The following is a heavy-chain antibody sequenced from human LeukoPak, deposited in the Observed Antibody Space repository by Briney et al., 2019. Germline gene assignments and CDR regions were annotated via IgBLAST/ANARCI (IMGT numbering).Heavy chain of an antibody. CDR3: ARGDGGEVDH. Sequence: PGGSLRLSSVASGFNIMIYNMHWVRQAPGRGLEWMAAVSFDGNIKSYADSVKGRFTISRGNSKNTLYLQMNSLSPEDAAVYYCARGDGGEVDHWGQGTLVTVSS. CDR2: VSFDGNIK. D-gene: IGHD3-16*01. CDR1: GFNIMIYN. J-gene: IGHJ4*02. V-gene: IGHV3-30-3*01.